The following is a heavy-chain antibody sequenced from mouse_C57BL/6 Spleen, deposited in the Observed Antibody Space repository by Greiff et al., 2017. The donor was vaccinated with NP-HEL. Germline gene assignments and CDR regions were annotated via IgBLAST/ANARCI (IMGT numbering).Heavy chain of an antibody. D-gene: IGHD3-2*02. CDR1: GYTFTSYG. J-gene: IGHJ3*01. CDR2: IYPRSGNT. CDR3: ARCETAQATWFAY. V-gene: IGHV1-81*01. Sequence: QVQLKESGAELARPGASVKLSCKASGYTFTSYGISWVKQRTGQGLEWIGEIYPRSGNTYYNEKFKGKATLTADKSSSTAYMELRSLTSEDSAVYFCARCETAQATWFAYWGQGTLVTVSA.